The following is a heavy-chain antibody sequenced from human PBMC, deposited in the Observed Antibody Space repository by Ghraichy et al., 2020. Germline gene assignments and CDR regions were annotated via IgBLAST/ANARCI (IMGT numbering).Heavy chain of an antibody. J-gene: IGHJ3*02. Sequence: ETLSLTCAASGFTFSSYAMSWVRQAPGKGLEWVSTISGSGGRTYYADSVKGRFTISRDNSKNTLYLQMESLRAEDTAIYYCAKDPRWMDAFDIWGQGTMVTVSS. CDR3: AKDPRWMDAFDI. CDR2: ISGSGGRT. V-gene: IGHV3-23*01. CDR1: GFTFSSYA. D-gene: IGHD4-23*01.